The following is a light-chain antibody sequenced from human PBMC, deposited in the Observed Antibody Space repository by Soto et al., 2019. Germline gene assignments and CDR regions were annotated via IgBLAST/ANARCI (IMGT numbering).Light chain of an antibody. CDR3: QQYNGYWT. J-gene: IGKJ1*01. CDR2: EAS. Sequence: DIQMTQSPSTLSASVGERVTITCRASQSISGSLAWYQQKPGKAPKLLIYEASNLKSGVPSRFSGSGSGTEYPLTISSLQPDDSASYYCQQYNGYWTFGQGTRVEIK. V-gene: IGKV1-5*03. CDR1: QSISGS.